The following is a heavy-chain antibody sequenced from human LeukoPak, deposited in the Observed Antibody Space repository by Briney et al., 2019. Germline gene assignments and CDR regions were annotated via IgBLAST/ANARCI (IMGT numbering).Heavy chain of an antibody. CDR1: GYTFISYY. V-gene: IGHV1-46*01. CDR2: INPSGGST. Sequence: ASVKVSCKASGYTFISYYMHWVRQAPGQGLEWMGIINPSGGSTSYAQKFQGRVTMTRDTSTSTVYMELSSLRSEDTAVYYCASDATGEYYFDYWGQGTLVTVPS. J-gene: IGHJ4*02. CDR3: ASDATGEYYFDY. D-gene: IGHD7-27*01.